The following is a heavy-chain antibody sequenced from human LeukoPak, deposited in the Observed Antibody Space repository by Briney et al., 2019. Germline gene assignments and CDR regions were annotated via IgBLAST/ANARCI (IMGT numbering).Heavy chain of an antibody. V-gene: IGHV1-2*06. D-gene: IGHD1-1*01. J-gene: IGHJ6*03. CDR2: INPNSGGT. CDR3: ARDLIPLIQIHYYYYMDV. CDR1: GYTFTGYY. Sequence: ASVKVSCKASGYTFTGYYMHWVRQAPGQGLEWMGRINPNSGGTNYAQKFQGRVTMTRDTSISTAYTELSRLRSDDTAVYYCARDLIPLIQIHYYYYMDVWGKGTTVTVSS.